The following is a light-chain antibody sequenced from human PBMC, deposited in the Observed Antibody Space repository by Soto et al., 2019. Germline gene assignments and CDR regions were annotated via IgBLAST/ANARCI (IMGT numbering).Light chain of an antibody. V-gene: IGLV2-14*01. J-gene: IGLJ1*01. Sequence: QSGLTQPASVSGSPGQSITISCTGTSSDVGGYNYVSWYQQHPGKAPKLMIYEVSNRPSGVSNRFSGSKSGNTASLTISGLQAEDEADYYCSSYTSSSTYVFGTGTKFTVL. CDR2: EVS. CDR3: SSYTSSSTYV. CDR1: SSDVGGYNY.